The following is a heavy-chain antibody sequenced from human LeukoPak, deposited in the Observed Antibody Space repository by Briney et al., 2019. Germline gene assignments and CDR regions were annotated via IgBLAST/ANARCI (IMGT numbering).Heavy chain of an antibody. Sequence: SETLSHTCTVSGVSVSSSTYYWTWIRQPPGKGLEWIGYIYYNGNINYNPSLKSRVTISVDTSKNQFSLKLSSVTAADTAVYYCATPRGYSSGWSGIYDYWGQGTLVTVSS. D-gene: IGHD6-19*01. CDR3: ATPRGYSSGWSGIYDY. CDR2: IYYNGNI. CDR1: GVSVSSSTYY. J-gene: IGHJ4*02. V-gene: IGHV4-61*01.